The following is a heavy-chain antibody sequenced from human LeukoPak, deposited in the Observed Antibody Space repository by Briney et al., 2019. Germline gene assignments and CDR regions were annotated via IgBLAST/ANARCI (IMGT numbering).Heavy chain of an antibody. V-gene: IGHV3-53*01. CDR2: IYSGGST. J-gene: IGHJ4*02. CDR3: ARIPIVLITSGGY. Sequence: GGSLRLSCAASGFTVSSNYMSWVRQAPGKGLEWVSVIYSGGSTYYADSVKGRFTISRDNSKNTLYLQMNSLRAEDTAVYYCARIPIVLITSGGYWGQGTLVTVSS. D-gene: IGHD3-22*01. CDR1: GFTVSSNY.